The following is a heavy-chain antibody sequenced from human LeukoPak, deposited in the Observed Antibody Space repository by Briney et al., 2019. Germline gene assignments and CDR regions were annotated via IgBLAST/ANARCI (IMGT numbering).Heavy chain of an antibody. CDR1: GGSIKNYY. J-gene: IGHJ6*02. V-gene: IGHV4-59*01. CDR3: ARQSDPYYHYGLDF. Sequence: KPSETLSLTCALSGGSIKNYYWSWIRQPLGKELEWIGYVYYTGTTSYNPSLKSRVTISVETSKNQFSLTLNSVTAADTAVYHCARQSDPYYHYGLDFWGQGTTVIVSS. CDR2: VYYTGTT.